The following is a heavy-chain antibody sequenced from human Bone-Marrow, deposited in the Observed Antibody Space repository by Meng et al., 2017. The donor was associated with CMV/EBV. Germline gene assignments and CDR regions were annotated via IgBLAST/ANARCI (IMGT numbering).Heavy chain of an antibody. CDR2: IYHSGST. D-gene: IGHD6-13*01. CDR3: AHIAAAGAGYVDY. J-gene: IGHJ4*02. CDR1: GYSISSGYY. V-gene: IGHV4-38-2*02. Sequence: SETLSLTCTVSGYSISSGYYWGWIRQPPGKGLEWIGSIYHSGSTYYNPSLKSRVTISVDTSKNQFSLKLSSVTAADTAVYYCAHIAAAGAGYVDYWGQGTLVTVSS.